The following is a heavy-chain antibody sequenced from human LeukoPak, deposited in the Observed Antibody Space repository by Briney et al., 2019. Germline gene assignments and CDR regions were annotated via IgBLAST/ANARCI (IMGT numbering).Heavy chain of an antibody. CDR1: GGSISSSSYY. J-gene: IGHJ5*02. CDR2: IYYSGST. D-gene: IGHD6-13*01. CDR3: ARDHRSWYGGDITWFDP. V-gene: IGHV4-39*07. Sequence: SETLSLTCTVSGGSISSSSYYWGWIRQPPGKGLEWIGSIYYSGSTYYNPSLKSRVTISVDTSKNQFSLKLSSVTAADTAVYYCARDHRSWYGGDITWFDPWGQGTLVTVSS.